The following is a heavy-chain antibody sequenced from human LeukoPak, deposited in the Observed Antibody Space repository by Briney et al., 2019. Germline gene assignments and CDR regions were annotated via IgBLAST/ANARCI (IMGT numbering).Heavy chain of an antibody. CDR2: INPKRGVT. CDR3: ARERNYGDYGHAFDV. Sequence: ASVKVSCKASGYTFTDYYIHWMRQAPGQGLEWMGWINPKRGVTTYAQKFQGRVTMTRDTSITTAYTELTRLRSDDTTIYYCARERNYGDYGHAFDVWGQGTKVTVSS. J-gene: IGHJ3*01. CDR1: GYTFTDYY. V-gene: IGHV1-2*02. D-gene: IGHD4-17*01.